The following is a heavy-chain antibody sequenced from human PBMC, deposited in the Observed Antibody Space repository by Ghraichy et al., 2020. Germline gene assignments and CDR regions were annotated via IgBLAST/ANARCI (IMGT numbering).Heavy chain of an antibody. CDR3: ARDLPWAPYYDFWSGYSSTLDY. CDR2: ISSSSSYI. D-gene: IGHD3-3*01. V-gene: IGHV3-21*01. CDR1: GFTFSSYS. Sequence: GGSLRLSCAASGFTFSSYSMNWVRQAPGKGLEWVSSISSSSSYIYYADSVKGRFTISRDNAKNSLYLQMNSLRAEDTAVYYCARDLPWAPYYDFWSGYSSTLDYRGHGPLLPVSS. J-gene: IGHJ4*01.